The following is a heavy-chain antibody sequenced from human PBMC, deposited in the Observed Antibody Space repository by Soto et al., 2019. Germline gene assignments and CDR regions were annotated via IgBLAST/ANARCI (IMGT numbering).Heavy chain of an antibody. V-gene: IGHV3-23*01. CDR2: ISINGGGT. Sequence: GGSLRLCCAASGFTFSSYAMTGVRQAPGRGLEWVSSISINGGGTYYADSVKGRFTVSRDNSESSLYLQMNSLRAEDTAVYYCAKVPNWGSHYYFDYWGQGSLVTVSS. CDR1: GFTFSSYA. D-gene: IGHD7-27*01. J-gene: IGHJ4*02. CDR3: AKVPNWGSHYYFDY.